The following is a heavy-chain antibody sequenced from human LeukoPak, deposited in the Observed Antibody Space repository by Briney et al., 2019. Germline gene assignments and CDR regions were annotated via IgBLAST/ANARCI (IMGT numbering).Heavy chain of an antibody. CDR1: GFTFSKYW. CDR3: ARDFGDSSGWYNDY. J-gene: IGHJ4*02. V-gene: IGHV3-7*01. Sequence: GGSLRLSCAASGFTFSKYWMSRGRQAPEKGREWLADIKEDGSKEYFADSVKGRFTISRDNTKNSVYLQMNSLRAEDTAVYYCARDFGDSSGWYNDYWGQGTLVIVSS. D-gene: IGHD6-19*01. CDR2: IKEDGSKE.